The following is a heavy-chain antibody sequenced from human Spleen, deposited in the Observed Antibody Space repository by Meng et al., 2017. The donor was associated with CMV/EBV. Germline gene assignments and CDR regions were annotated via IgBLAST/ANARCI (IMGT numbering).Heavy chain of an antibody. Sequence: GGSLRLSCAASGFTFSSYWMSWVRQAPGKGLEWVAGIWHDGINKYYGDSVKGRFTISRDNSKNTLYLQMNSLRAEDTAVYYCAKDRGAVAGPNLFYYYGMDVWGQGTTVTVSS. J-gene: IGHJ6*02. V-gene: IGHV3-33*06. CDR2: IWHDGINK. D-gene: IGHD6-19*01. CDR3: AKDRGAVAGPNLFYYYGMDV. CDR1: GFTFSSYW.